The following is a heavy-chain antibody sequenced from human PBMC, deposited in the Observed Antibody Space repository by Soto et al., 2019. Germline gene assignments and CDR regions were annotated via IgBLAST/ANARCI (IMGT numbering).Heavy chain of an antibody. CDR2: ISYDGSNK. Sequence: QVQLVESGGGVVRPGRSLRLSCAASGFTFSSYGMHWVRQAPGKGLEWVAVISYDGSNKYYADSVKGRFTISRDNSKNTLYLQMNSLRAEDTAVYYCAKDPTRYCSGGSCYGYSQRPKYFQHWGQGTLVTVSS. J-gene: IGHJ1*01. V-gene: IGHV3-30*18. CDR3: AKDPTRYCSGGSCYGYSQRPKYFQH. D-gene: IGHD2-15*01. CDR1: GFTFSSYG.